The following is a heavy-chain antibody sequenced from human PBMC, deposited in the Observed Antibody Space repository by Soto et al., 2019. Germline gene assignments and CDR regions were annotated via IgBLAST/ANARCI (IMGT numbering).Heavy chain of an antibody. CDR3: TKERATHRNY. D-gene: IGHD5-12*01. CDR2: ISSDVSNK. Sequence: QVQLVESGGGVVQPGRSLSLSCAASGFTFRNYVMHWVRQAPGKGLEWVAVISSDVSNKYYADSVKGRFTISRDNSKNTLYLQMNSLRVEDTAVYYCTKERATHRNYWGQGTLVTVSS. CDR1: GFTFRNYV. V-gene: IGHV3-30*18. J-gene: IGHJ4*02.